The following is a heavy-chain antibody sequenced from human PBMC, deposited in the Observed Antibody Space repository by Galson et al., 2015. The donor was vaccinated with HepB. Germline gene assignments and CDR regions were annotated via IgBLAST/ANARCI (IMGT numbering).Heavy chain of an antibody. J-gene: IGHJ6*02. V-gene: IGHV5-51*01. Sequence: KISCKGSGYSFTSYWIGWVRQMPGKGLEWMGIIYPGDSDTRYSPSFQGQVTISADKSISTAYLQWSSLKASDTAMYYCARVRLSACSGGSCYQDYYGMDVWGQGTTVTVSS. CDR3: ARVRLSACSGGSCYQDYYGMDV. D-gene: IGHD2-15*01. CDR1: GYSFTSYW. CDR2: IYPGDSDT.